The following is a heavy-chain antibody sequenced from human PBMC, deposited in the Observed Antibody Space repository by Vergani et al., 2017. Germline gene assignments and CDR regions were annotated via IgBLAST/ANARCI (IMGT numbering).Heavy chain of an antibody. V-gene: IGHV3-7*01. D-gene: IGHD4-11*01. CDR2: INEGGGGK. J-gene: IGHJ4*02. Sequence: EVQLVESGGGLVQPGGSLRLSCAASGFTFSNYWMAWVRQAPGKGLEWVANINEGGGGKYYLGSVKGRFTISRDNAKNSLYLQINSLRADDTAVYYCAREMSNEGFDYWGQGTRVTVS. CDR1: GFTFSNYW. CDR3: AREMSNEGFDY.